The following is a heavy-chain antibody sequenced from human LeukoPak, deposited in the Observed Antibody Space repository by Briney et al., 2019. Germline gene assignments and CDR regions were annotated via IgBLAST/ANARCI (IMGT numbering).Heavy chain of an antibody. CDR3: AREKYYYYGSGSFSYFDY. CDR2: IIPIFGTA. CDR1: GGTFSSYA. J-gene: IGHJ4*02. Sequence: SVKVSCKASGGTFSSYAISWVRQAPGQGLEWMGGIIPIFGTANYAQKFQGRVTVTADESTSTAYMELSSLRSEDTAVYYCAREKYYYYGSGSFSYFDYWGQGTLVTVSS. V-gene: IGHV1-69*13. D-gene: IGHD3-10*01.